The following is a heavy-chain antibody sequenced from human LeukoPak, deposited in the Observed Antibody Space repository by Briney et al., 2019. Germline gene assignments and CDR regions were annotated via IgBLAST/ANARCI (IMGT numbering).Heavy chain of an antibody. V-gene: IGHV3-23*01. Sequence: PGGSLRLSCAASGFTFNSYAMTWVRQAPGKGLEWVSTISASADSTYYADSVKGRFTVSRDNSKNTLFLQMNSLRAEDTAVYYCAKDGGLWVSAHWGDSWGRGTLVTVSS. CDR1: GFTFNSYA. CDR2: ISASADST. CDR3: AKDGGLWVSAHWGDS. D-gene: IGHD7-27*01. J-gene: IGHJ4*02.